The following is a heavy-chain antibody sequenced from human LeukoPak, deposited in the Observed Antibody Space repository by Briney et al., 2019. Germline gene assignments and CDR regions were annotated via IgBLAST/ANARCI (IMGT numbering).Heavy chain of an antibody. CDR2: INDNGSTR. J-gene: IGHJ4*02. V-gene: IGHV3-23*01. CDR1: GFTFSSYA. CDR3: AEGAL. Sequence: GGSLRLSCGASGFTFSSYAMSWVRQAPGKGLEWVSGINDNGSTRFYAASVKGRFTSSRDNPKNTLYLQMNSLRAEDTAVYYCAEGALWGQGTLVTVSS.